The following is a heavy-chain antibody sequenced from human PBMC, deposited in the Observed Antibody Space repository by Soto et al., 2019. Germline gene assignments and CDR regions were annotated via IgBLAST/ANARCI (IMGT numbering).Heavy chain of an antibody. CDR1: GFTVSSNY. J-gene: IGHJ4*02. CDR2: IYSGGST. D-gene: IGHD3-9*01. CDR3: ARGMVLRYFDRKYYFDY. V-gene: IGHV3-53*04. Sequence: GGSLRLSCAASGFTVSSNYMSWVRQAPGKGLEWVSVIYSGGSTYYADSVKGRFTISRHNSKNTLYLQMNSLRAEDTAVYYCARGMVLRYFDRKYYFDYWGQGTLVTVSS.